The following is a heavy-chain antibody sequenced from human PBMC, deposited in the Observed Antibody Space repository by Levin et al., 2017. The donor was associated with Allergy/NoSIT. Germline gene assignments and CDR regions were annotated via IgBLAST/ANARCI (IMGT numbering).Heavy chain of an antibody. Sequence: GGSLRLSCAASGFTFDDYAMHWVRQAPGKGLEWVSLISWDGGSTYYADSVKGRFTISRDNSKNSLYLQMNSLRAEDTALYYCAKGVDTAMNHYYYYGMDVWGQGTTVTVSS. V-gene: IGHV3-43D*04. CDR1: GFTFDDYA. CDR3: AKGVDTAMNHYYYYGMDV. CDR2: ISWDGGST. D-gene: IGHD5-18*01. J-gene: IGHJ6*02.